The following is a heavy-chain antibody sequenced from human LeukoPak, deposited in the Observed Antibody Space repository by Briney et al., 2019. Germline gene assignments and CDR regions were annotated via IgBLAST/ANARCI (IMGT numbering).Heavy chain of an antibody. V-gene: IGHV3-7*03. CDR3: ARSSYSSSSSV. Sequence: GGSLRLSCAVSGFTFSGFWMSWSRQALGKGLEWVASINSDGSEGYYADVVKGRFTISRDNAKDSLYLQINSLRAEDTAVYYCARSSYSSSSSVWGQGTMVTVSS. J-gene: IGHJ3*01. CDR1: GFTFSGFW. D-gene: IGHD6-6*01. CDR2: INSDGSEG.